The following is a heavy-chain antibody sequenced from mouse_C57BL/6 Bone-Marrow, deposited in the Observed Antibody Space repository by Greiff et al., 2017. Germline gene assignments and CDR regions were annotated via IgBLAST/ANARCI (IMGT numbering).Heavy chain of an antibody. CDR3: TRLSPYYYGSSYYFDY. CDR1: GYTFTSYW. V-gene: IGHV1-5*01. CDR2: IYPGNSDT. D-gene: IGHD1-1*01. J-gene: IGHJ2*01. Sequence: VQLQQSGTVLARPGASVKMSCKTSGYTFTSYWMHWVKQRPGQGLEWIGAIYPGNSDTSYNQKFKGKAKLTAVTSASTAYMELSSLTNEDSAVYYCTRLSPYYYGSSYYFDYWGQGTTLTVSS.